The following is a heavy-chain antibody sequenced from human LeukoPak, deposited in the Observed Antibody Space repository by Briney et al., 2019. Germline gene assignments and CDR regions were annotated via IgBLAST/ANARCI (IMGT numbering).Heavy chain of an antibody. CDR2: INHSGST. D-gene: IGHD3-10*01. J-gene: IGHJ6*04. CDR3: ARGLVVRGVIITSSYYYYYGMDV. V-gene: IGHV4-34*01. Sequence: SETLSLTCAVYGGSFSGYYWSWIRQPPGKGLEWIGEINHSGSTNYNPSLKSRVTISVDTSKTQFSLKLSSVTAADTAVYYCARGLVVRGVIITSSYYYYYGMDVWGKGTTVTVSS. CDR1: GGSFSGYY.